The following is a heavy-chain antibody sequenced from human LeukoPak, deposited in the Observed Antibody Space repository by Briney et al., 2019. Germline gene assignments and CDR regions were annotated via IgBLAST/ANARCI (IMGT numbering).Heavy chain of an antibody. CDR3: TRDSRGAPDY. Sequence: PGGSLRLSCAASGFTVSSNYMSWVRQAPGKGLEWVGFIRSKAYGGTTEYAASVKGRFTISRDDSKSIAYLQMNSLKTEDTAVYYCTRDSRGAPDYWGQGTLVTVSS. V-gene: IGHV3-49*04. J-gene: IGHJ4*02. CDR2: IRSKAYGGTT. D-gene: IGHD3-22*01. CDR1: GFTVSSNY.